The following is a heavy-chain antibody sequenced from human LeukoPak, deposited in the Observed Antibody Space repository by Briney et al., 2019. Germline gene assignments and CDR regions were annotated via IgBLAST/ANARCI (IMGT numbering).Heavy chain of an antibody. CDR1: GDSISSSTYY. CDR2: IFYSGNT. Sequence: SETLSLTCTVSGDSISSSTYYWGWIRQPPGKGLEWIGSIFYSGNTYYNPSLKSRVTISVDTSRNQFSLRLSSVTAADTAVYHCARDIRVRSIAAPLYWGQGTLVTVSS. D-gene: IGHD6-13*01. CDR3: ARDIRVRSIAAPLY. J-gene: IGHJ4*02. V-gene: IGHV4-39*07.